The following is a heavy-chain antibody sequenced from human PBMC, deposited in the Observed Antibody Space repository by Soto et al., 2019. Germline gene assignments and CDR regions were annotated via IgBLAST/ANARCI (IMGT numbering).Heavy chain of an antibody. Sequence: ASVKVSCKASGYTFTSYGISWVRQAPGQGLEWMGWMNPNSGNTGYAQKFQGRVTMTRNTSISTAYMELSSLRSEDTAVYYCARRPWGIGNRNWFDPWGQGTLVTVSS. D-gene: IGHD6-13*01. J-gene: IGHJ5*02. CDR2: MNPNSGNT. CDR1: GYTFTSYG. V-gene: IGHV1-8*02. CDR3: ARRPWGIGNRNWFDP.